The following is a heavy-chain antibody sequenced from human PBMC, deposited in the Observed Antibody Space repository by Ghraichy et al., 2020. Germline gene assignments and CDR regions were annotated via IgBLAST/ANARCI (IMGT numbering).Heavy chain of an antibody. CDR3: ARDLDMDV. CDR1: GFTFSSYE. J-gene: IGHJ6*02. Sequence: GGSLRLSCVASGFTFSSYEMNWVRQAPGKGLEWVSYISSSGSTIYYADSMKGRFTISRDNAMKSLYLQMNSLRAEDTAVYYCARDLDMDVWGQGTTVTVSS. V-gene: IGHV3-48*03. CDR2: ISSSGSTI. D-gene: IGHD1-1*01.